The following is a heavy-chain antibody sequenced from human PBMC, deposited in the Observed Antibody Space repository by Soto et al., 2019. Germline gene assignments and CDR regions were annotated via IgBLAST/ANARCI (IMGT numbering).Heavy chain of an antibody. CDR3: ASPLWRDDYNWGYFDL. CDR1: GFTFSSYA. Sequence: QVQLVESGGGVVQPGRSLRLSCAASGFTFSSYAMHWVRQAPGKGLEWVAVISYDGSNKYYTDSVKGRFTISRDNSKNTLYLQMNSLRADDTAVYYCASPLWRDDYNWGYFDLWGRGPLVTVSS. D-gene: IGHD4-4*01. J-gene: IGHJ2*01. CDR2: ISYDGSNK. V-gene: IGHV3-30-3*01.